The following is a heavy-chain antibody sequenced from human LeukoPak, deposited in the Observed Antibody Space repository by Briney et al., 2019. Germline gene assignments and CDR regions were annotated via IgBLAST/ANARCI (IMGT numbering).Heavy chain of an antibody. J-gene: IGHJ4*02. Sequence: KSSETLSLTCAVSGGSISSGGYSWSWTRQPPGKGLEWIGYIYYSGSTYCNPSLKSRVTISVDTSKNQFSLKLSSVTAADTAVYYCAREVVLMVDNYYFDYWGQGTLVTVSS. V-gene: IGHV4-30-4*07. CDR3: AREVVLMVDNYYFDY. CDR2: IYYSGST. CDR1: GGSISSGGYS. D-gene: IGHD2-8*01.